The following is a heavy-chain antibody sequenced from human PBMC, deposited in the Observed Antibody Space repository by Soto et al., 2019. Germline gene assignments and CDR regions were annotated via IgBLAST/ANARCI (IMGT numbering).Heavy chain of an antibody. CDR1: GFTFSDAW. Sequence: EVQLEESGGGLVKPGGSLRLSCAASGFTFSDAWMNWVRQAPGKGLEWVGRIKSKTDGGTTDYAAPVKGRFTILRDDSKNTLYLQMNSLKTEDTALYYCTTYYYDSSGYYLLGDYWGQGTLVTVSS. V-gene: IGHV3-15*07. CDR3: TTYYYDSSGYYLLGDY. D-gene: IGHD3-22*01. CDR2: IKSKTDGGTT. J-gene: IGHJ4*02.